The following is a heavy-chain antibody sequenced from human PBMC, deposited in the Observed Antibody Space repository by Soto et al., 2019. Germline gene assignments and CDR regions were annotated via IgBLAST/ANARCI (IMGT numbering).Heavy chain of an antibody. CDR3: ARYLGELTVTMAHYYYGMDV. D-gene: IGHD4-4*01. CDR1: GGTFSSYA. V-gene: IGHV1-69*01. Sequence: QVQLVQSGAEVKKPGSSVKVSCKASGGTFSSYAISWVRQAPGQGLEWMGGIIPIFGTANYAQKFQGRVTITADESTSTAYMELSSLRSEDTAVYYCARYLGELTVTMAHYYYGMDVWGQGTTVTVSS. CDR2: IIPIFGTA. J-gene: IGHJ6*02.